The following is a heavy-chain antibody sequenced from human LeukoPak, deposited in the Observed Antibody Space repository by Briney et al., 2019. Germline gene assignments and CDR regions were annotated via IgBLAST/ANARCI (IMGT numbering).Heavy chain of an antibody. V-gene: IGHV3-30*18. J-gene: IGHJ6*04. Sequence: GGSLRLSCAASGLTFSISGIHWVRQAPGEGLGWGAVISFEVANKYFAESVRGRFTVSRETSNTTVYLPMNKLRAEDTAFYYCAKEYSSRRSKRGGYYYYGLDVWGKGTTVTVSS. CDR2: ISFEVANK. CDR1: GLTFSISG. D-gene: IGHD6-13*01. CDR3: AKEYSSRRSKRGGYYYYGLDV.